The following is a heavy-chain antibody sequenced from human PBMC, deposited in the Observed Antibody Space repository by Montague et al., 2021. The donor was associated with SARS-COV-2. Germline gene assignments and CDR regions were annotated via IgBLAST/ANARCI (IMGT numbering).Heavy chain of an antibody. Sequence: SETLSLTCTVPGGSISGYYWSWIRQPPGKGPEWIGNIYDTGNTNYNPSLKSRVTISEDTSKNQFSLRLTSVTAADTAVYYCARDFRLQLWQTNYYFGLWGRGTLVTVSS. D-gene: IGHD5-18*01. CDR1: GGSISGYY. V-gene: IGHV4-59*01. CDR3: ARDFRLQLWQTNYYFGL. J-gene: IGHJ2*01. CDR2: IYDTGNT.